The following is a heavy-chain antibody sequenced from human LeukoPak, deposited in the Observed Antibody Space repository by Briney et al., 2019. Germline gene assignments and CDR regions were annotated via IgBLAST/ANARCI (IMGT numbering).Heavy chain of an antibody. CDR3: AKVKGYCNGGSCDRAFYFDC. CDR2: LSHAGGST. D-gene: IGHD2-15*01. J-gene: IGHJ4*02. Sequence: PGGSLRLSCVTSGFTFSSYVMSWVRQAPGKGLEWVSALSHAGGSTYYADSVKGRFIISRDNSKNTLYLQMNTLRAEDTAVYHCAKVKGYCNGGSCDRAFYFDCWGRGTLVTVSS. CDR1: GFTFSSYV. V-gene: IGHV3-23*01.